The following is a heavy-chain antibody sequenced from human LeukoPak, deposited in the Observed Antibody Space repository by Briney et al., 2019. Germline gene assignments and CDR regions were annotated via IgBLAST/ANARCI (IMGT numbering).Heavy chain of an antibody. CDR3: AAGGIYSLLDY. V-gene: IGHV1-24*01. D-gene: IGHD3-10*01. CDR1: GDTLSELT. CDR2: FDPGAGEI. Sequence: ASVKVSCKVSGDTLSELTMHWVRQAPGKGLEWMGGFDPGAGEILYAQQFQGRVTMTEDTSTDTAYMELTSLRSEDSGVYFCAAGGIYSLLDYWGQGTLVTASS. J-gene: IGHJ4*02.